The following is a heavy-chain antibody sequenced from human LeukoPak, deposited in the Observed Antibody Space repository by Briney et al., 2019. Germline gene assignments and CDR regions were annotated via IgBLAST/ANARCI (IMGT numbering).Heavy chain of an antibody. J-gene: IGHJ4*02. D-gene: IGHD3-3*01. Sequence: ASVKVSCKASGYTFTSYGISWVRQAPGQGREWMGWISAYNGNTNYAQKLQGRVTMTTDTSTSTAYMELRSLRSDDTAVYYCARDLGRDYDFWCGYYTQHFFDYWGQGTLVTVSS. V-gene: IGHV1-18*01. CDR1: GYTFTSYG. CDR3: ARDLGRDYDFWCGYYTQHFFDY. CDR2: ISAYNGNT.